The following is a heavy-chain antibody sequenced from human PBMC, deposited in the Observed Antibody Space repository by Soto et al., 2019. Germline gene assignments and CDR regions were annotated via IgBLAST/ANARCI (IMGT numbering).Heavy chain of an antibody. V-gene: IGHV5-51*01. CDR2: IYPGDSDT. J-gene: IGHJ4*02. D-gene: IGHD2-2*01. CDR1: GYSFTSYW. CDR3: ARQADDCSSTSCSIDY. Sequence: GESLKISCKGSGYSFTSYWIGWVRQMPGKGLEWMGIIYPGDSDTRYSPSFQGQVTISADKSISTAYLQWSSLKASDTAMYYCARQADDCSSTSCSIDYWGQGTLVTVSS.